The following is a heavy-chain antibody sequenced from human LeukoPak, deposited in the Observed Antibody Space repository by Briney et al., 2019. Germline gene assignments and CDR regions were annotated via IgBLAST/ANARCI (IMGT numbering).Heavy chain of an antibody. J-gene: IGHJ4*02. V-gene: IGHV3-30*02. D-gene: IGHD7-27*01. Sequence: GGSLRLSCAASGFTLSSYGMHWVRQAPGKGLEWVAVIWYGGSNKYYADSVKGRFTISRDNSKNTLYLQMNSLRAEDTAVYYCAKDAWGSDWYFDYWGQGTLVTVSS. CDR2: IWYGGSNK. CDR1: GFTLSSYG. CDR3: AKDAWGSDWYFDY.